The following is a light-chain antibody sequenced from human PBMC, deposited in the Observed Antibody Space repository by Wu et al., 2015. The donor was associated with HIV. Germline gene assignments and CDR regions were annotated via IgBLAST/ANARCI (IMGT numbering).Light chain of an antibody. Sequence: EIVLTQSPGTLSLSPGERATLSCRASQSVSSNYLAWYQQKPGQAPRLLIYGASSRATGIPDRFSGSVSGTDFTLTISRLEPEDFAMYYCQHMVTFLARFGPGPSGYQT. CDR2: GAS. CDR1: QSVSSNY. J-gene: IGKJ3*01. CDR3: QHMVTFLAR. V-gene: IGKV3-20*01.